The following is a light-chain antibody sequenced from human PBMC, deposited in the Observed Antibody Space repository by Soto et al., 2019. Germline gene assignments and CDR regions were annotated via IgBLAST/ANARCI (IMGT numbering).Light chain of an antibody. V-gene: IGKV3-20*01. CDR1: QRVSSY. CDR2: DAS. Sequence: IVLTQSPATLSLSPGERATLSCKASQRVSSYLAWYQQRPGQAPRLLIYDASRRATGTPDRFSVSGSGTDFTLTISRLEPEDFAVYYCQQYGDSPRTFGQGTKVDIK. J-gene: IGKJ1*01. CDR3: QQYGDSPRT.